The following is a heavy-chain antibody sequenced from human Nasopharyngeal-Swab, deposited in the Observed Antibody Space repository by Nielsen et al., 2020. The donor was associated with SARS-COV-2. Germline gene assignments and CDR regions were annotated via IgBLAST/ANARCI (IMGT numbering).Heavy chain of an antibody. J-gene: IGHJ6*02. CDR1: GFTFSSYA. Sequence: GESLKISCSASGFTFSSYAMHWVRQAPGKGLEYVSAISSNGGSTYYADSVKGRFTISRDNSKNTLYLQMSSLRAEDTAVYYCARERPGWPRGLYYGMDVWGQGTTVTVSS. V-gene: IGHV3-64D*06. D-gene: IGHD2-15*01. CDR3: ARERPGWPRGLYYGMDV. CDR2: ISSNGGST.